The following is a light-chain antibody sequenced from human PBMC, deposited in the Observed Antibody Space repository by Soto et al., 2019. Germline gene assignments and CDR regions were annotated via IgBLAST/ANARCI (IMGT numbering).Light chain of an antibody. CDR1: QSVASN. J-gene: IGKJ2*01. Sequence: EIVMTQSPDSLSVSPGDGATLSCRASQSVASNVAWYQQKPGQGPRLLIHGASTRAVGVPARFSGSGSGTDVTLTIDSLQSEDFAVYYCQQYHNWPPQYTFGQGTKLQIK. CDR2: GAS. CDR3: QQYHNWPPQYT. V-gene: IGKV3-15*01.